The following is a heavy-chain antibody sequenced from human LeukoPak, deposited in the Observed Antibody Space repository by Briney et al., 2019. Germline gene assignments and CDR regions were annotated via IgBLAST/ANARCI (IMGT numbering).Heavy chain of an antibody. CDR2: ISYDGSNK. V-gene: IGHV3-30*04. J-gene: IGHJ4*02. Sequence: GRSLRLSCAASGFTFSSYAMHWVRQAPGKGLGWVAVISYDGSNKYYADSVKGRFTISRDNSKNTLYLQMNSLRAQDTAVYYCAGDEAGTNQLDYWGQGNLVTVSS. CDR1: GFTFSSYA. CDR3: AGDEAGTNQLDY. D-gene: IGHD6-19*01.